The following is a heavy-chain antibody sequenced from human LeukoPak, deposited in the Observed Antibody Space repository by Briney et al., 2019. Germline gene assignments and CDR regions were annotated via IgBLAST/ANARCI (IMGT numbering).Heavy chain of an antibody. CDR2: ISDSGGST. Sequence: GGSLRLSCAVSGITLSNYGMSWVRQAPGKGLEWVAGISDSGGSTTYADSVKGRFTISRDNPKNTLYLQMNSLRAEDTAVYFCAKRGVVIRVILVGFHKAAYYFDSWGQGALVTVSS. CDR3: AKRGVVIRVILVGFHKAAYYFDS. D-gene: IGHD2-21*01. V-gene: IGHV3-23*01. CDR1: GITLSNYG. J-gene: IGHJ4*02.